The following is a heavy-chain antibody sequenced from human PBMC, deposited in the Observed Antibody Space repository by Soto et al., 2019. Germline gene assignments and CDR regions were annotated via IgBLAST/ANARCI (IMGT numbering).Heavy chain of an antibody. J-gene: IGHJ6*02. V-gene: IGHV6-1*01. CDR2: TYYRSKWYN. CDR1: GDSVSSNSAA. D-gene: IGHD6-19*01. Sequence: SQTLSLTCAISGDSVSSNSAAWNWIRQSPSRGLEWLGRTYYRSKWYNDYAVSVKSRITINPDTSKNQFSLQLNSVTPEDTAVYYCAREGVIAVAGRRFYYYYGMDVWGQGTTVTVSS. CDR3: AREGVIAVAGRRFYYYYGMDV.